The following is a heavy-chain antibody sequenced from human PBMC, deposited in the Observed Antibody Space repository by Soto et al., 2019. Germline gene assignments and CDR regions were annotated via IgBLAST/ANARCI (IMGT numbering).Heavy chain of an antibody. Sequence: SETLSLTCTVSGGSISSGGYYWIWIRQHPGKGLEWIGYIYYSGSTYYNPSLKSRVTISVDTSKNQFSLKLSSVTAADTAAYYCARASHDSSGYYYYFDYWGQGTLVTVSS. CDR1: GGSISSGGYY. V-gene: IGHV4-31*03. CDR2: IYYSGST. CDR3: ARASHDSSGYYYYFDY. D-gene: IGHD3-22*01. J-gene: IGHJ4*02.